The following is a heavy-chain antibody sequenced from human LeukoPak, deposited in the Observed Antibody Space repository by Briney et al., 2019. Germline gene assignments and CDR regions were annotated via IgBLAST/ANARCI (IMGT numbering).Heavy chain of an antibody. CDR3: AYKNQIAARPMYYFDY. D-gene: IGHD6-6*01. Sequence: GASVKVSCKASRYTFTGYYMHWVRQAPGQGLEWMGWINPNGGGTYFAQKFQGRVTITADEPTSTAYMELSSLRSEDTAVYYCAYKNQIAARPMYYFDYWGQGTLVTVSS. CDR2: INPNGGGT. J-gene: IGHJ4*02. CDR1: RYTFTGYY. V-gene: IGHV1-2*02.